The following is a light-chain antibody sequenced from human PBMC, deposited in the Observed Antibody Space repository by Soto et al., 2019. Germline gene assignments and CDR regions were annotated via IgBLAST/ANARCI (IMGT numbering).Light chain of an antibody. CDR3: QQYGSSPRK. Sequence: EIVMTQSPATLSVSPGERVTLSCRASQSVSSNLAWYQQKPGQAPRLLIYGASSRATGIPDRFSGSGSGTDFTLTISRLEPEDFAVYYCQQYGSSPRKFGQGTKVDI. CDR2: GAS. V-gene: IGKV3-20*01. CDR1: QSVSSN. J-gene: IGKJ1*01.